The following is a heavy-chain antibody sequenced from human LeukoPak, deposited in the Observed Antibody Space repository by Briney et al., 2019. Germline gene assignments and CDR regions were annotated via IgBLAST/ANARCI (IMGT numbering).Heavy chain of an antibody. CDR2: INPSGGST. V-gene: IGHV1-46*01. J-gene: IGHJ6*02. D-gene: IGHD5-18*01. Sequence: ASVKASCKASGYTFTGYYMHWVRQAPGQGLEWMGIINPSGGSTSYAQKFQGRITMTRDTSTSTVYMELSSLRSEDTAVYYCARFPNTAMVMGVEYYYYGMDVWGQGTTVTVSS. CDR1: GYTFTGYY. CDR3: ARFPNTAMVMGVEYYYYGMDV.